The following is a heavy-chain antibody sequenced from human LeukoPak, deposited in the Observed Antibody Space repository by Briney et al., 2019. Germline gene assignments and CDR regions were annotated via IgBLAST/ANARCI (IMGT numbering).Heavy chain of an antibody. D-gene: IGHD3-22*01. CDR1: GTSVNNYY. CDR3: ARERVGYDTSGRGPRFDS. J-gene: IGHJ4*02. CDR2: IYSSGST. Sequence: SETLSLTCIVSGTSVNNYYWSWIRQPARKGLEWIGRIYSSGSTNYNLSLTSRVSISVDKSKNQVSLKLESVTAADTAVYYCARERVGYDTSGRGPRFDSWGQGTLVTVSS. V-gene: IGHV4-4*07.